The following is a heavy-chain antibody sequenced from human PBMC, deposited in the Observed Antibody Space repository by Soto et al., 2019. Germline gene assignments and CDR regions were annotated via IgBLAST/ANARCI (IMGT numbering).Heavy chain of an antibody. CDR3: ARNRGFLEWLLYPYYYYYYMDV. J-gene: IGHJ6*03. Sequence: ASVKVSCTASGYTFTSYGISWVRQAPGQGLEWMGWISAYNGNTNYAQKLQGRVTMTTDTSTGTAYMELRSLRSDDTAAYYCARNRGFLEWLLYPYYYYYYMDVWGQGTTVTSP. V-gene: IGHV1-18*01. CDR1: GYTFTSYG. D-gene: IGHD3-3*01. CDR2: ISAYNGNT.